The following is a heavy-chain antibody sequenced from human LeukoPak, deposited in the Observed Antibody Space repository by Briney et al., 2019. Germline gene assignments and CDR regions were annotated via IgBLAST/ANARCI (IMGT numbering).Heavy chain of an antibody. CDR3: ARATGYYGMDV. CDR1: GFTFSSYD. Sequence: GGSLRLSCAASGFTFSSYDMHWVRHATGKGLEWVSAIGTAGDTYYPGSVKGRFTISRENAKNSLYLQMNSLRAGDTAVYYCARATGYYGMDVWGQGTTVTVSS. CDR2: IGTAGDT. V-gene: IGHV3-13*01. D-gene: IGHD3-10*01. J-gene: IGHJ6*02.